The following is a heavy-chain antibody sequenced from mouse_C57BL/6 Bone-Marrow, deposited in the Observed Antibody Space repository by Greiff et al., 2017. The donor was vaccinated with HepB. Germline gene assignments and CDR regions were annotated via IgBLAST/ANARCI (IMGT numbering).Heavy chain of an antibody. V-gene: IGHV2-2*01. J-gene: IGHJ1*03. Sequence: QVQLQQSGPGLVQPSQRLSITCTVSGFSLTSYGVHWVRQSPGKGLEWLGVIGSGGSTDYNAAFISRLSISKDNSKSQVFFKMNSLQADDTAIYYCARKGGHWYFDVWGTGTTVTVSS. CDR3: ARKGGHWYFDV. CDR2: IGSGGST. CDR1: GFSLTSYG.